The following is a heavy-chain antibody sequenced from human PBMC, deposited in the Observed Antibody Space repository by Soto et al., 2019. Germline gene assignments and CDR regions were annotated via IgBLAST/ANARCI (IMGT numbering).Heavy chain of an antibody. CDR2: INPNSGGT. CDR1: GYTFTGYY. D-gene: IGHD3-10*01. Sequence: ASVKVSCKASGYTFTGYYMHWVRQAPGQGLEWMGWINPNSGGTNYAQKFQGWVTMTRDTSISTAYMELSRLRSDDTAVYYCARGGVIRFGELLVSGFDPWGQGTLVTVSS. V-gene: IGHV1-2*04. J-gene: IGHJ5*02. CDR3: ARGGVIRFGELLVSGFDP.